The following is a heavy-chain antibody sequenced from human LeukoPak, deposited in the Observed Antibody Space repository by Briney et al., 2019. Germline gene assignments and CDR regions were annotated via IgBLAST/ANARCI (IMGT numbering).Heavy chain of an antibody. J-gene: IGHJ6*03. CDR3: ARGGGERGYYMDV. CDR1: SGSIINYY. CDR2: TSTSGST. V-gene: IGHV4-4*07. Sequence: SETLSLTCTVSSGSIINYYWSWIRQPAGKGLEWIGRTSTSGSTNYNPSLRSRVTMSVDTSKNQFSLKLSSVIAADTAVYYCARGGGERGYYMDVWGKGTTDTVSS.